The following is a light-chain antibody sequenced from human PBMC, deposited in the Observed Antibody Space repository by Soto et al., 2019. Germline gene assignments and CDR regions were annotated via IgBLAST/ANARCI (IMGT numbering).Light chain of an antibody. CDR3: KQLNTLPFT. Sequence: GDRVTITCRASQDIRDALGWYQQKPGKAHKLLIFAASTLQSGVPSRFSGSGSGTEFTLTISGLLPEDFATYHCKQLNTLPFTFGQGTRLEIK. J-gene: IGKJ5*01. V-gene: IGKV1-9*01. CDR1: QDIRDA. CDR2: AAS.